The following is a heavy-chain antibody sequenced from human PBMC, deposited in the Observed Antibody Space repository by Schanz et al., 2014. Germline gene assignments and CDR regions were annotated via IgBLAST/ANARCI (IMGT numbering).Heavy chain of an antibody. CDR3: AKVDRTRYYAMDV. CDR1: GYIFGSHG. V-gene: IGHV1-69*04. Sequence: QVQLVQSGAEVMKPGSSVKVSCKASGYIFGSHGMTWVRQAPGQGPELMGWINAHTGNTQYAQKFQGRVTMTADKSTSTVYMEVSGLRSEDTAVYYCAKVDRTRYYAMDVWGQGTTVTVSS. CDR2: INAHTGNT. J-gene: IGHJ6*02. D-gene: IGHD3-9*01.